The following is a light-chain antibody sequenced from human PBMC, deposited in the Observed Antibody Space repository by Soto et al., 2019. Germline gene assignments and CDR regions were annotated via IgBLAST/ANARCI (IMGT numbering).Light chain of an antibody. Sequence: EVVLTQSPATLSLSPGERVTLSCRASQSVSSSLAWYQQKPGQAPRLLIYDASNRATDIPARFSGSGFGTDFTLPISSLEPEDFAVYYCQQRSSWPPGLTFGGGTKVEI. V-gene: IGKV3-11*01. J-gene: IGKJ4*01. CDR3: QQRSSWPPGLT. CDR2: DAS. CDR1: QSVSSS.